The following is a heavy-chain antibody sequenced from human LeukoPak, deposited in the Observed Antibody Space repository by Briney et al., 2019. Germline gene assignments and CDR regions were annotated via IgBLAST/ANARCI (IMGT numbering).Heavy chain of an antibody. D-gene: IGHD3-10*01. V-gene: IGHV1-18*01. CDR1: GYTFTKYG. Sequence: SVKVSCKASGYTFTKYGITWVRQAPGQGLEWMGWISTYNGNTNYAQKLQGRVTMTTDTSTSTAYMELRSLRSDDTAVYYCARDRGAVRGVYYYYGMDVWGQGTTVTVSS. CDR2: ISTYNGNT. CDR3: ARDRGAVRGVYYYYGMDV. J-gene: IGHJ6*02.